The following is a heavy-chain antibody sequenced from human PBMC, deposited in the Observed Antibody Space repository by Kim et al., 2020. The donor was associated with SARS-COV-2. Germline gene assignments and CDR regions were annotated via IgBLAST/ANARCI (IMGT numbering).Heavy chain of an antibody. V-gene: IGHV3-74*01. CDR3: ASQGDYGSGSYHNADYYYGMDV. CDR2: INSDGSST. CDR1: GFTFSSYW. D-gene: IGHD3-10*01. J-gene: IGHJ6*02. Sequence: GGSLRLSCAASGFTFSSYWMHWVRQAPGKGLVWVSRINSDGSSTSYADSVKGRFTISRDNAKNTLYLQMNSLRAEDTAVYYCASQGDYGSGSYHNADYYYGMDVWGQGTTVTVSS.